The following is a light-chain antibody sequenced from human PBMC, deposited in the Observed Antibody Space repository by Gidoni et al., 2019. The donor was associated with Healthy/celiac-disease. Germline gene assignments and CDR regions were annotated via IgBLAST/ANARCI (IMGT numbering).Light chain of an antibody. CDR1: QSVSSN. Sequence: EIVMTQSPAPLSVSPGERATLSCRASQSVSSNLAGYQQKPGQAPRLLIYGASTRATGIPARFSGSGSGTEFTLTISSLQSEDFAVYYCQQYNNWPALTFGGGTKVEIK. CDR2: GAS. CDR3: QQYNNWPALT. J-gene: IGKJ4*01. V-gene: IGKV3-15*01.